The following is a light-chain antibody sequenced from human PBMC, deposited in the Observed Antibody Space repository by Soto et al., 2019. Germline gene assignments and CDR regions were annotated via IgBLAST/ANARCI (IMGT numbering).Light chain of an antibody. J-gene: IGLJ2*01. CDR3: SSYAGSKNFIL. V-gene: IGLV2-8*01. CDR2: EVN. Sequence: QSALTQPPSASGSPGPSVTISCTGTTSDVGGYNYVSWYQLHPGKVPKLIISEVNKPPSGVPDRFSGSKSGSTASLTVSGLQDEDEADYFCSSYAGSKNFILFGGGTKLTVL. CDR1: TSDVGGYNY.